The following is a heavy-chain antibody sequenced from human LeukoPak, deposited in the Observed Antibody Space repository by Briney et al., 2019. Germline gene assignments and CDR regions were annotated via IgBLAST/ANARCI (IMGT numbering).Heavy chain of an antibody. V-gene: IGHV3-7*01. J-gene: IGHJ4*02. CDR3: ARFEWELHFDY. Sequence: GGTLRLSCAASGFTFSSYWMSWVRQAPGEGLEWVANIKQDGSEKYYVDSVKGRFTISRDNAKNSLYLQMNSLRAEDTAVYYCARFEWELHFDYWGQGTLVTVSS. CDR1: GFTFSSYW. D-gene: IGHD1-26*01. CDR2: IKQDGSEK.